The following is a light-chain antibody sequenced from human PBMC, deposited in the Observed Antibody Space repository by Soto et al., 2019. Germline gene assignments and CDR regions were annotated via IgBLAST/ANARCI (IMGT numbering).Light chain of an antibody. V-gene: IGKV3-20*01. CDR2: GAS. Sequence: EIVLTQSPGTLSLSPGERATLSCRASQSVSSSYLAWYQQKPGQAPRLLIYGASSRATGIPDRFSGSGPGTDFTLTISRLEPEDFAVYYCQQYGSLPWTFGQGTKVDIK. CDR1: QSVSSSY. J-gene: IGKJ1*01. CDR3: QQYGSLPWT.